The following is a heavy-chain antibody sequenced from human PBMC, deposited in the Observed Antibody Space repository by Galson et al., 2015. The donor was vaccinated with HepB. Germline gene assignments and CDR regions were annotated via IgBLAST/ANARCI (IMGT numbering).Heavy chain of an antibody. V-gene: IGHV1-3*01. CDR3: ARARMDYYDSSGSGYYGMDV. CDR2: INAGNGNT. CDR1: GYTFTSYA. J-gene: IGHJ6*02. Sequence: SVKVSCKASGYTFTSYAMHWVRQAPGQRLEWMGWINAGNGNTKYSQKFQGRVTITRDTSASTAYMELSSLRSEDTAVYYCARARMDYYDSSGSGYYGMDVWGQGTTVTVSS. D-gene: IGHD3-22*01.